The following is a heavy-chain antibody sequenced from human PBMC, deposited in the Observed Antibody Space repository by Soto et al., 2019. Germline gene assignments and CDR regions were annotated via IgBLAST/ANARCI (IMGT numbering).Heavy chain of an antibody. CDR3: ARNGGTFDP. J-gene: IGHJ5*02. CDR2: ITTRGIST. D-gene: IGHD7-27*01. V-gene: IGHV3-11*01. Sequence: GGSLRLSCAASGFTFSDYDMSWIRQAPGKGLEWVSYITTRGISTYYADSVKGRFTISRDDAKNSLSLQMNSLRTEDTAVYYCARNGGTFDPWGQGTQVTGLL. CDR1: GFTFSDYD.